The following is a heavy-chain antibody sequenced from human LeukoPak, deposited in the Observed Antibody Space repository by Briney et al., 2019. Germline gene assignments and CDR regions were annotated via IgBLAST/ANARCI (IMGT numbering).Heavy chain of an antibody. D-gene: IGHD4-17*01. CDR2: IKQDGSEK. CDR1: GFTLSSYC. CDR3: AKDDQYGDYYYYYYYMDV. V-gene: IGHV3-7*01. Sequence: GGSLRLSCAASGFTLSSYCMSWVRQAPGKGLEWVANIKQDGSEKYYADSVKGRFTISRDNSKNTLYLQMNSLRAEDTAVYYCAKDDQYGDYYYYYYYMDVWGKGTTVTVSS. J-gene: IGHJ6*03.